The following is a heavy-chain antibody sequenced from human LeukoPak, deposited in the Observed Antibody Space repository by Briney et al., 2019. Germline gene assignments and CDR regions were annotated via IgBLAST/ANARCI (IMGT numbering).Heavy chain of an antibody. Sequence: SETLSLTCTVSGGPVNSYNWNWIRQPPGKGLEWIGYISETGSPKYNSSLENRVTLSLDTSKNLFSLNLRSATVADTAVYYCARQDALGKYPPPYYMDVWGKGTTAIVS. V-gene: IGHV4-59*08. CDR2: ISETGSP. CDR3: ARQDALGKYPPPYYMDV. CDR1: GGPVNSYN. J-gene: IGHJ6*03. D-gene: IGHD3-16*01.